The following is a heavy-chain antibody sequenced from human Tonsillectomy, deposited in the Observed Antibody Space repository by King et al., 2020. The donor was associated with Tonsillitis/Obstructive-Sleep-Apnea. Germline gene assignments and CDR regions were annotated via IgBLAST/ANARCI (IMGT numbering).Heavy chain of an antibody. CDR2: IKQDGSEK. V-gene: IGHV3-7*01. J-gene: IGHJ4*02. CDR1: GFTFSSYW. Sequence: VQLVQSGGGLVQPGGSPRLSCAASGFTFSSYWMSWVRQAPGKGLEWVANIKQDGSEKYYVDSVKGRFTISRDNAKNSLYLQLNSLGAADRAGYYCAGEAVACTADCWGQGTLVTVSS. D-gene: IGHD6-19*01. CDR3: AGEAVACTADC.